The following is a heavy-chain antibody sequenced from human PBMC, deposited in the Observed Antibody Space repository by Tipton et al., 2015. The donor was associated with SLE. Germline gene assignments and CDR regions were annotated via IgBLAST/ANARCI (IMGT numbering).Heavy chain of an antibody. CDR2: IYTGGNT. V-gene: IGHV4-4*07. D-gene: IGHD2-2*01. J-gene: IGHJ4*02. CDR1: GGSLSRYY. Sequence: TLSLTCTVSGGSLSRYYWGGFRQPAGKGLEWIGRIYTGGNTKTNPSLESRVTLSVDASQDQFSLRLTSVTAADTAVYYCVVCSPSSCSYFDYWGQGRLVTVAS. CDR3: VVCSPSSCSYFDY.